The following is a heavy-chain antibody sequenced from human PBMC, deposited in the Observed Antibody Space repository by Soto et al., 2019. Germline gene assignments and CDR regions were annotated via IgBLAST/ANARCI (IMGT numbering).Heavy chain of an antibody. Sequence: GGSLRLSCAASGFTFSSYGMHWVRQAPGKGLEWVAVISYDGSNKYYADSVKGRFTISRDNSKNTLYLQMNSLRAEDTAVYYCAKDFRAVAALYYFDYWGQGTLVTVSS. CDR1: GFTFSSYG. CDR2: ISYDGSNK. J-gene: IGHJ4*02. D-gene: IGHD6-19*01. V-gene: IGHV3-30*18. CDR3: AKDFRAVAALYYFDY.